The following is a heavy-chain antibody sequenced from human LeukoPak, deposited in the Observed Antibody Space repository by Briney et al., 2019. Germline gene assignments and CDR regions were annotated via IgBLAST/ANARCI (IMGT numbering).Heavy chain of an antibody. CDR2: IKHSGST. D-gene: IGHD3-16*01. V-gene: IGHV4-34*01. CDR3: ARGRLGEVVFGGYYFYMDV. CDR1: GGSFSDYY. Sequence: PSETLSLTCAVYGGSFSDYYWTWIRQPPGKGLEWIGEIKHSGSTNYGPSLKSRVTISVDTSKNQISLKLTSVTAADTAVYYCARGRLGEVVFGGYYFYMDVWGKGSTVTVSS. J-gene: IGHJ6*03.